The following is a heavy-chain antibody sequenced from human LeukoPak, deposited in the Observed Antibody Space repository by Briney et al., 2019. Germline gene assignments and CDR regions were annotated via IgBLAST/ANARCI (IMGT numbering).Heavy chain of an antibody. CDR2: IQYDGGIK. Sequence: GGSLRLSCAASGFTFSTYGMHWVRQAPGKGLEWVAFIQYDGGIKYSADSVKGRFTISRDNSKKTLYLQVNSLRAEDTAVYYCAKVKSGNYNGFDYWGQGTLVTVSS. D-gene: IGHD1-26*01. V-gene: IGHV3-30*02. J-gene: IGHJ4*02. CDR3: AKVKSGNYNGFDY. CDR1: GFTFSTYG.